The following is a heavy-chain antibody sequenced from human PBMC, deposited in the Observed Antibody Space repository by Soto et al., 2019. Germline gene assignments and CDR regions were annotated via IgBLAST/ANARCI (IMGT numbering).Heavy chain of an antibody. CDR1: GGTFSSYA. CDR3: AKDAALLSYYYYYYMDV. J-gene: IGHJ6*03. CDR2: ISGSGGST. D-gene: IGHD2-15*01. V-gene: IGHV3-23*01. Sequence: PGGSLRLSCAASGGTFSSYAMSWVRQAPGKGLEWVSAISGSGGSTYYADSVKGRFTISRDNSKNTLYLQMNSLRAEDTAVYYCAKDAALLSYYYYYYMDVWGKGTTVTVSS.